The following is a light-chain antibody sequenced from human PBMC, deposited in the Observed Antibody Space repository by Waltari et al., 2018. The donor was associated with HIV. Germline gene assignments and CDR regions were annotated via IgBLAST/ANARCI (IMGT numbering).Light chain of an antibody. CDR2: GEN. Sequence: SSELAQDPAVSVALGQTVRLTCQGDSVRSYYASGYQQKPGQAPVLVIYGENNRPSGIPDRFSGSRSGNTASLTIAGAQAEDEADYYCNSRDDSGHWFFGGGTKVTVL. CDR1: SVRSYY. V-gene: IGLV3-19*01. CDR3: NSRDDSGHWF. J-gene: IGLJ3*02.